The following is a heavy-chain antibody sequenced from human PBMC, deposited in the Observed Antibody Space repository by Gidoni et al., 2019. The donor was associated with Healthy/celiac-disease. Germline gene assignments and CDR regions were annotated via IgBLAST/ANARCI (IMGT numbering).Heavy chain of an antibody. J-gene: IGHJ6*03. CDR3: ARAKASGSYYYYYMDV. CDR2: IIPIFGTA. Sequence: GIIPIFGTANYAQKFQGRVTITADESTSTAYMELSSLRSEDTAVYYCARAKASGSYYYYYMDVWGKGTTVTVSS. V-gene: IGHV1-69*01.